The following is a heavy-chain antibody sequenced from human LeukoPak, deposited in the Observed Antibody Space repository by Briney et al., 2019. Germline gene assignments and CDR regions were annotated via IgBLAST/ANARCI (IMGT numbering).Heavy chain of an antibody. J-gene: IGHJ6*03. V-gene: IGHV3-23*01. CDR1: GFIFSNFA. D-gene: IGHD2-21*02. Sequence: HSGGSLRLSCAASGFIFSNFAMTWVRQAPGEGLEWISAISDGGGSTYYADSVKGRFTISRDNSKNTLSLQVNSLRAEDSAIYYCAKGGDSYSSHYYMDVWGKGTTVTVSS. CDR2: ISDGGGST. CDR3: AKGGDSYSSHYYMDV.